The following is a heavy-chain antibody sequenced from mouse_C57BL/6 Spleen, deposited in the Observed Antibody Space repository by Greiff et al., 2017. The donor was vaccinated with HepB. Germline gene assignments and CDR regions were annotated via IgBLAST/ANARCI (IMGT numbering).Heavy chain of an antibody. Sequence: EVKLVESGGGLVQPGGSMKLSCAASGFTFSDAWMDWVRQSPEKGLEWVAEIRNKANNNATYYAESVKGRFTISRDDSKSSVYLQMNSLRAEDTGIYYCTRLLRSYFDYWGQGTTLTVSS. CDR1: GFTFSDAW. CDR3: TRLLRSYFDY. CDR2: IRNKANNNAT. V-gene: IGHV6-6*01. D-gene: IGHD1-1*01. J-gene: IGHJ2*01.